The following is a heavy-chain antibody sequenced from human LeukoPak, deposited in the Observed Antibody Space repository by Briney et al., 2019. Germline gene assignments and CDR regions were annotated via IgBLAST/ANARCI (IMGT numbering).Heavy chain of an antibody. Sequence: PGGSLRLSCAASGFTVSSNYMNWVRQAPGKGLEWVSVIYSGGGTYYADSVKGRFTISRDNSKNTLYLQMNSLRVEDTAVYYCAKRPVIDPKSITGTKWTLDSWGQGTLVTVSS. J-gene: IGHJ4*02. CDR3: AKRPVIDPKSITGTKWTLDS. D-gene: IGHD1-7*01. CDR1: GFTVSSNY. V-gene: IGHV3-53*05. CDR2: IYSGGGT.